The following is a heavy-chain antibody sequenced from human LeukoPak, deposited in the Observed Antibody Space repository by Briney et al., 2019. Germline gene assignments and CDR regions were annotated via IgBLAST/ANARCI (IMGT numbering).Heavy chain of an antibody. J-gene: IGHJ6*03. CDR2: IRSKANSCAT. CDR3: TRFSFGRYSSSYYYYMDV. Sequence: GGSLKLSCAASWFTFSGSAMHWVRQASGKGLEWVGRIRSKANSCATAYAASVKGRFTISRDDSKNTAYLQMNSLKTEDTAVYYCTRFSFGRYSSSYYYYMDVWGKGTTVTVSS. D-gene: IGHD6-6*01. CDR1: WFTFSGSA. V-gene: IGHV3-73*01.